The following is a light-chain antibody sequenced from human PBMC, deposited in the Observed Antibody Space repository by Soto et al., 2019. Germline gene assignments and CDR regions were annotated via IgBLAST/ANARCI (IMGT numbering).Light chain of an antibody. CDR1: QSIRSW. V-gene: IGKV1-5*01. CDR3: KQYNTYSRT. J-gene: IGKJ1*01. CDR2: DAS. Sequence: DIQMTQSPSTLSASVGDRVSITCRASQSIRSWLDWYQQKPGKAPKLLIHDASSLESGVPSRFSGSGSGTEFTLTISRLQPDDFATYYCKQYNTYSRTFGQGTKVEIK.